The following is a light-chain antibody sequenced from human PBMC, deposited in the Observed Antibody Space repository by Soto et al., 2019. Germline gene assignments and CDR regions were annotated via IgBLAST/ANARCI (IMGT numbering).Light chain of an antibody. CDR2: GAS. CDR3: QQYNNWPSLT. V-gene: IGKV3-15*01. Sequence: EIVMTQSPATLSVSPGERATLSCRASQSVSSNLAWYQQKPGQAPRLLIYGASTRATGIPARFSGSGSGTEFTLTISSLQSEDFAVYYGQQYNNWPSLTCGGGTKV. J-gene: IGKJ4*01. CDR1: QSVSSN.